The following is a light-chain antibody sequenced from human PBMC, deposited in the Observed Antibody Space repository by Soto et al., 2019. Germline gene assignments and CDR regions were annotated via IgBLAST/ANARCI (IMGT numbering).Light chain of an antibody. CDR3: QQDNSWPGT. CDR2: GAS. Sequence: EIQMTQYPSSLAASIGDRAILSCRASQSVSSNLAWYQQKPGQAPRLLIYGASTRATGIPARFSGSGSGTEFTLTISSLQSEDFAVYYCQQDNSWPGTFGQGTKVDIK. J-gene: IGKJ1*01. CDR1: QSVSSN. V-gene: IGKV3-15*01.